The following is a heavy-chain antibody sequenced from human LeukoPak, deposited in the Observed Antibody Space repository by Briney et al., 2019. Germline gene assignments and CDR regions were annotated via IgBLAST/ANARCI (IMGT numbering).Heavy chain of an antibody. J-gene: IGHJ5*02. D-gene: IGHD1-1*01. CDR1: GFTFSNYA. CDR3: AKATTSKADVAWFDP. Sequence: GASLRLSCAASGFTFSNYAMSWVRQDPEKRLEWVSGISDGGGTTYYADSVKGRFTISRDNSKNTLYLQMNSLRAEDTAVYYCAKATTSKADVAWFDPWGQGTLVTVSS. CDR2: ISDGGGTT. V-gene: IGHV3-23*01.